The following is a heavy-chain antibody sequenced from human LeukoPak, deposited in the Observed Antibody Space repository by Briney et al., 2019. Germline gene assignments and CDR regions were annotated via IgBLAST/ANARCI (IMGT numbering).Heavy chain of an antibody. CDR1: GDSIGTSPYY. CDR2: MSDSGTT. CDR3: TRGQSIAAGAN. J-gene: IGHJ4*02. Sequence: PSETLSLTCTVSGDSIGTSPYYYCGWIRQSPGKGLEWIGSMSDSGTTYYNPSLSSRLSISIATSKTQFSLRLTSVTAADTAVYYCTRGQSIAAGANWGRGTPVTVSS. V-gene: IGHV4-39*07. D-gene: IGHD6-13*01.